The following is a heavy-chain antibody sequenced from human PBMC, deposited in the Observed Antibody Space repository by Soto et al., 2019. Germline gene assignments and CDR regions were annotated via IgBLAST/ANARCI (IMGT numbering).Heavy chain of an antibody. CDR1: GFTFSNAW. D-gene: IGHD3-16*01. Sequence: DVQLVESGGGLVRPGGSLRLSCAASGFTFSNAWMYWVRQAPGKGLEWVGRIKTKTDGATTDYAAPVQGRFTISRDDSRNTLFLHMNTLRTEDTGVYYCTTDSLVRGDMLDAFDIWGQGTLVTVSS. J-gene: IGHJ3*02. V-gene: IGHV3-15*07. CDR2: IKTKTDGATT. CDR3: TTDSLVRGDMLDAFDI.